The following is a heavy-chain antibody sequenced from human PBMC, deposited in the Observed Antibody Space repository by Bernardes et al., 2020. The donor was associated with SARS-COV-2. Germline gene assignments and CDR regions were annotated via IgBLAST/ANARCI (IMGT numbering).Heavy chain of an antibody. CDR2: IKEDGSAK. CDR3: ATRRRIDD. Sequence: GGSLRLSCAASGFAFSTYSMSWVRQAPGKGLEWVASIKEDGSAKWYVDSVRGRFTISRDNAKNTIYLQMNSLRAEDTALYYCATRRRIDDWGQGTLVTVSS. V-gene: IGHV3-7*01. CDR1: GFAFSTYS. J-gene: IGHJ4*02.